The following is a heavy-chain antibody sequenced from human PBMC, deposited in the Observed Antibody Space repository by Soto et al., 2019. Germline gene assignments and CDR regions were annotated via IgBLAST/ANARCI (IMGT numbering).Heavy chain of an antibody. CDR1: GFTFSSYG. CDR3: AKEFTGGSAAFDI. D-gene: IGHD3-16*01. Sequence: GGSLRLSCAASGFTFSSYGMHWVRQAPGKGLEWVAVISYDGSNKYYADSVKGRFTISRDNSKNTLYLQMNSLRAEDTAVYYCAKEFTGGSAAFDIWGQGTMVTVSS. J-gene: IGHJ3*02. V-gene: IGHV3-30*18. CDR2: ISYDGSNK.